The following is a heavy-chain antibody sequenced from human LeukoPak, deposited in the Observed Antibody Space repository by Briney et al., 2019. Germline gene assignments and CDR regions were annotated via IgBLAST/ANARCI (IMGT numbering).Heavy chain of an antibody. V-gene: IGHV4-38-2*01. D-gene: IGHD5-18*01. J-gene: IGHJ4*02. CDR2: IYHSGSP. Sequence: SETLSLTCAVSGYSISSGYYWGWIRQPPGKGLEWIGSIYHSGSPYYNPSLKSRVTISVDTSKNQFSLKLSSVTAADTAVYYCAKTTWIQLPYFDYWGQGTLVTVSS. CDR3: AKTTWIQLPYFDY. CDR1: GYSISSGYY.